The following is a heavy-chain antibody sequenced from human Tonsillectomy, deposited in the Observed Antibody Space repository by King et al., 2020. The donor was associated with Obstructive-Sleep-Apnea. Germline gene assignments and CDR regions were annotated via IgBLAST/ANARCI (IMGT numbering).Heavy chain of an antibody. D-gene: IGHD3-10*01. CDR1: GFTFSDYY. V-gene: IGHV3-11*01. CDR2: ISSSGSTI. Sequence: QLVQSGGGLVKPGGSLRLSCSASGFTFSDYYMSWIRQAPGKGLEWVSYISSSGSTIYYADCVKGRFTISRDNAKNSLYLQLNSLRAEDTAVYYCARALTYYYGSGKGYWGQGTLVTVSS. J-gene: IGHJ4*02. CDR3: ARALTYYYGSGKGY.